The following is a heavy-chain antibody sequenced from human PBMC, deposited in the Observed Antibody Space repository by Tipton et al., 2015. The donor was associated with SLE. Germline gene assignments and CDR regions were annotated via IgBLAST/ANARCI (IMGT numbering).Heavy chain of an antibody. CDR2: IYYSGST. CDR1: GGSISSSSYY. J-gene: IGHJ2*01. Sequence: TLSLTCTVSGGSISSSSYYWGWIRQPPGKRLEWIGYIYYSGSTNYNPSLKSRVTISVDTSKNQFSLKLSSVTAADTAVYYCARPDVFDSSGYYGWYFDLWGRGTLVTVSS. CDR3: ARPDVFDSSGYYGWYFDL. V-gene: IGHV4-61*05. D-gene: IGHD3-22*01.